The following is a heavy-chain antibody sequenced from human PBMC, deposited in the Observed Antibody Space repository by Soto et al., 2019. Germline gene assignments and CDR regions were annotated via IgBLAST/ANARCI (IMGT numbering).Heavy chain of an antibody. D-gene: IGHD6-19*01. CDR3: AKHLQYDSGWPLYY. CDR2: ISGNGRDP. J-gene: IGHJ4*02. CDR1: GFIFNNYA. Sequence: EVQLVESGGGLVQPGGSLRLSCAASGFIFNNYAMSWVRQAPGKGLEWVSVISGNGRDPYYADSVRGRFTISNDNSKKTLFLQMNSLRAEDTAVYYCAKHLQYDSGWPLYYWGQGALVTVSS. V-gene: IGHV3-23*04.